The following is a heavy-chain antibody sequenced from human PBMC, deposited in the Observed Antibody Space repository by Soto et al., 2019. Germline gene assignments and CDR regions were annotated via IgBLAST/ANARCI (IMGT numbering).Heavy chain of an antibody. Sequence: GGSLRLSCAASGFTFSSYAMSWVRQAPGKGLEWVSAISGSGGSTYYADSVKGRFTISRDNSKNTLYLQMNSLRAEDTAVYYCAKFEYYYGSGSYYDAFDIWGQGTMVTVSS. CDR2: ISGSGGST. D-gene: IGHD3-10*01. CDR3: AKFEYYYGSGSYYDAFDI. V-gene: IGHV3-23*01. CDR1: GFTFSSYA. J-gene: IGHJ3*02.